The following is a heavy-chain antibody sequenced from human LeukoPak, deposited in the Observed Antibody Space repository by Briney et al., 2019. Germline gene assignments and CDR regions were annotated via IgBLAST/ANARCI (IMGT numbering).Heavy chain of an antibody. V-gene: IGHV1-2*02. CDR1: GYTFTGYY. Sequence: ASVKVSCKASGYTFTGYYMHWVRHAPGQGLERMGWINPNSGGTNYAQKFQGRVTTTRDTSISTAYMELSRLRSDDTAVYYCAAGRGYCGGGSCYGDDAFDIWGQGTMVTVSS. CDR3: AAGRGYCGGGSCYGDDAFDI. J-gene: IGHJ3*02. D-gene: IGHD2-15*01. CDR2: INPNSGGT.